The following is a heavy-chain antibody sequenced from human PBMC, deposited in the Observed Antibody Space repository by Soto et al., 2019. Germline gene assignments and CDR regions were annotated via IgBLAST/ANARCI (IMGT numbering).Heavy chain of an antibody. CDR2: ISYDGSNK. CDR3: AKGFTTVTNAFDI. D-gene: IGHD4-17*01. Sequence: GGSLRLSCAASGFTFSSYGMHWVRQAPGKGLEWVAVISYDGSNKYYADSVKGRFTISRDNSKSTLYLQMNSLRAEDTAVYYCAKGFTTVTNAFDIWGQGTMVTVSS. J-gene: IGHJ3*02. CDR1: GFTFSSYG. V-gene: IGHV3-30*18.